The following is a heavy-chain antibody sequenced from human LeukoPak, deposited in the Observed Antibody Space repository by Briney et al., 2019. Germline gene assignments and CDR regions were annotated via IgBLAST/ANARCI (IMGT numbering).Heavy chain of an antibody. D-gene: IGHD2/OR15-2a*01. CDR3: ARRKDSNSGPPFYP. V-gene: IGHV4-59*08. CDR2: IYYSGST. Sequence: PETLSLSCTVSGGSITSYDWNWIRQPPGKGLEWIGYIYYSGSTNYNPSLKSRVTISLDTSKNQFSLKMSSVTAAATAVYYCARRKDSNSGPPFYPGGQGTLVTVSS. CDR1: GGSITSYD. J-gene: IGHJ5*02.